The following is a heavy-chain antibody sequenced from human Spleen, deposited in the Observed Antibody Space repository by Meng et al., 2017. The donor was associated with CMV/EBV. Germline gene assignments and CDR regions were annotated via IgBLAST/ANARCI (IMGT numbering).Heavy chain of an antibody. CDR1: GFTVSSNY. V-gene: IGHV3-66*01. D-gene: IGHD6-19*01. CDR3: ARDMAVAGDY. CDR2: IYSGGST. J-gene: IGHJ4*02. Sequence: VQVGGPGGGLGQPGGSLRLSCAASGFTVSSNYMSWVRQAPGKGLEWVSVIYSGGSTYYADSVKGRFTISRDNSKNTLYLQMNSLRAEDTAVYYCARDMAVAGDYWGQGTLVTVSS.